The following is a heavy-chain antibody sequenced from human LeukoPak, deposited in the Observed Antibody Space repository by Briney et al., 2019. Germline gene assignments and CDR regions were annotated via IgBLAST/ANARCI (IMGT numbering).Heavy chain of an antibody. J-gene: IGHJ4*02. CDR3: ARHLNWNYVRLDY. CDR1: GGSISSYY. Sequence: PSETLSLTCTVSGGSISSYYWSWIRQPPGKGLEWIGYIYYSGSTNYNPSLKSRVTISVDTSKNQFSLKLSSVTAADTAVYYCARHLNWNYVRLDYWGQGTLVTVSS. CDR2: IYYSGST. D-gene: IGHD1-7*01. V-gene: IGHV4-59*08.